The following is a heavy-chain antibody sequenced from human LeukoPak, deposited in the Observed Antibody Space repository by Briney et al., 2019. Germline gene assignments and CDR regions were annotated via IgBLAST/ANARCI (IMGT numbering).Heavy chain of an antibody. CDR2: INSGGTPI. D-gene: IGHD4-17*01. J-gene: IGHJ4*02. CDR1: GFIFSNYE. Sequence: PGGSLRLSCAASGFIFSNYEMNWVRQAPGKGLEWISYINSGGTPIYYADSVKGRFTMSRDNAKNSLYLQMNSLRAEDTAVYYCAKDIHDYGDYVSDYWGQGTLVTVSS. V-gene: IGHV3-48*03. CDR3: AKDIHDYGDYVSDY.